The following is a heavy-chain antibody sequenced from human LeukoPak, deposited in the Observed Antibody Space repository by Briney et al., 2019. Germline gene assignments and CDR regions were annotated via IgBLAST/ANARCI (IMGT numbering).Heavy chain of an antibody. CDR3: ARSRIAVAGSLDY. J-gene: IGHJ4*02. D-gene: IGHD6-19*01. Sequence: EASVKVSCKASGYTFTSYDINWVRQATGQGLEWMGWINPNSGGTNYAQKFQGRVTMTRDTSISTAYMELSRLRSDDTAVYYCARSRIAVAGSLDYWGQGTLVTVSS. CDR2: INPNSGGT. V-gene: IGHV1-2*02. CDR1: GYTFTSYD.